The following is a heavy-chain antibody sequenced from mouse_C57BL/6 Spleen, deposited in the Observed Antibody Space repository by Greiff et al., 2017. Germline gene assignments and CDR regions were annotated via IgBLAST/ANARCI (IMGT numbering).Heavy chain of an antibody. V-gene: IGHV1-52*01. CDR2: IDPSDSET. J-gene: IGHJ2*01. Sequence: QVQLQQSGAELVRPGSSVKLSCKASGYTFTSYWMHWVKQRPIQGLEWIGNIDPSDSETHYNQKFKDKATLTVDKSSSTAYMQLSSLTSEDSAVYYCARCYDGYYFDYWGQGTTLTVSS. CDR1: GYTFTSYW. CDR3: ARCYDGYYFDY. D-gene: IGHD2-3*01.